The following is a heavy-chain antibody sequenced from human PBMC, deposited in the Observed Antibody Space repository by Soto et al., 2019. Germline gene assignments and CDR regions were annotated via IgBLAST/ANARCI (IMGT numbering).Heavy chain of an antibody. V-gene: IGHV3-23*01. Sequence: GGSLRLSCAASGFTFSKYAFTWVRQGPGKGLEWVSAISGSGESKYDADSVKGRFTISRDNSKNTLYLQMNSLRAEDTAIYYCAKTSGVIVVVTSFDHWGQGTLVTVSS. CDR2: ISGSGESK. CDR1: GFTFSKYA. CDR3: AKTSGVIVVVTSFDH. D-gene: IGHD3-22*01. J-gene: IGHJ4*02.